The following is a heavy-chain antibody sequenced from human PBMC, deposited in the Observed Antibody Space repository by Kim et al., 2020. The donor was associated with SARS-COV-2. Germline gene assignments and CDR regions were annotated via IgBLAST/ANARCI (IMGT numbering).Heavy chain of an antibody. J-gene: IGHJ5*02. V-gene: IGHV3-48*03. CDR1: GFTFSNYE. Sequence: GGSLRLSCAASGFTFSNYEMNWVRQAPGKGLEWVSYIRPTGSTTYYADSVKGRFTISRDNAKNSLYLQMNSLRAEDTAVYYCATIVVDPTRYCSSHSCQMHRWFDPWGQGTLVTVSS. D-gene: IGHD2-15*01. CDR3: ATIVVDPTRYCSSHSCQMHRWFDP. CDR2: IRPTGSTT.